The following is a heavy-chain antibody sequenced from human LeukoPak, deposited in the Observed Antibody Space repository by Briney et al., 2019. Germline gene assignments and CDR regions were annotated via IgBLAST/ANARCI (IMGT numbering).Heavy chain of an antibody. CDR2: IYYTGST. CDR3: ATSGPYYSNPFDY. V-gene: IGHV4-61*01. J-gene: IGHJ4*02. CDR1: GGSVSSGSYY. D-gene: IGHD4-11*01. Sequence: SETLSLTCTVSGGSVSSGSYYWSWIRQPPGKGLEWIGYIYYTGSTNYNPSLKSRVTISVDASKNQFSLKLSSLTAAGTAVYYCATSGPYYSNPFDYWGQGTLVTVSS.